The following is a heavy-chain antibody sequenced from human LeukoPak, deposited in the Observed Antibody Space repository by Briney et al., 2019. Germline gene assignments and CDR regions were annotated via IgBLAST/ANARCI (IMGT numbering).Heavy chain of an antibody. J-gene: IGHJ5*02. D-gene: IGHD6-19*01. CDR2: IYHSGST. CDR1: GGSISSSNW. Sequence: KTSETLSLTCAVSGGSISSSNWWSWVRQPPGKGLEWIGEIYHSGSTNYNPSLKSRVTISVDKSKNQFSLKLSSVTAADTAVYYCARNSAVATSRSWFDPWGQGTLVTVSS. CDR3: ARNSAVATSRSWFDP. V-gene: IGHV4-4*02.